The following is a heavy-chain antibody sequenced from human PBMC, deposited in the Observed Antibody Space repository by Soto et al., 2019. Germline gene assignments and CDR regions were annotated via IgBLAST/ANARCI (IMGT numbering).Heavy chain of an antibody. J-gene: IGHJ4*02. Sequence: QVQLVESGGGVVQPGRSLRLSCAASGFTFSSYVMHWVRQAPGKGLEWVAVISSDGSNKYYADSVKDRFTTSRDNAKNTLYLQMNSLGADDTAVYYCVRDTRGYDYWGQGTLVTVSS. CDR1: GFTFSSYV. D-gene: IGHD2-2*01. CDR2: ISSDGSNK. V-gene: IGHV3-30-3*01. CDR3: VRDTRGYDY.